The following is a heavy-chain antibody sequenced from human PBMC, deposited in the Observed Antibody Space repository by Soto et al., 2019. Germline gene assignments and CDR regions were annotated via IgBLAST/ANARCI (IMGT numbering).Heavy chain of an antibody. J-gene: IGHJ4*02. D-gene: IGHD2-15*01. V-gene: IGHV3-30-3*01. CDR3: ARAQVVVLAAAPADY. Sequence: GGSLRLSCAASGFTFSYYAMNWVRQAPGKGLDWVAVISYDGSNKYYADSVKGRFTISRDRSKNTLYLQMNSLRPDDTAVYYCARAQVVVLAAAPADYWGQGTLVTVSS. CDR1: GFTFSYYA. CDR2: ISYDGSNK.